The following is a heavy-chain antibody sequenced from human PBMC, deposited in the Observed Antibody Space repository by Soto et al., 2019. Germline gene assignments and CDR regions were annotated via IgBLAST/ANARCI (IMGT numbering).Heavy chain of an antibody. CDR3: ARDHGVVIIPVSYYYGMDV. J-gene: IGHJ6*02. V-gene: IGHV3-21*01. CDR2: ISSSSSYI. CDR1: GFTFSSYS. D-gene: IGHD3-3*01. Sequence: LSCAASGFTFSSYSMNWVRQAPGKGLECVSSISSSSSYIYYADAVKGGFTISRDNAKNSLYLQMNSLRAEDTAVYYCARDHGVVIIPVSYYYGMDVWGQGTTVTVS.